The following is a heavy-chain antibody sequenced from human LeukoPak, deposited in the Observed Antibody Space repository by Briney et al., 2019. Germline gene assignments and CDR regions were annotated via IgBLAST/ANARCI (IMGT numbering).Heavy chain of an antibody. V-gene: IGHV3-48*03. CDR3: ARESGITMLRGAHTP. Sequence: AGGSLRLSCAASGFTFSSYEMNWVRQAPGKGLEWLSYISSSGSTIYYADSVKGRFTVSRDNAKNSLYLQMNSLRAEDTAVYYCARESGITMLRGAHTPWGQGILVTVSS. J-gene: IGHJ5*02. CDR1: GFTFSSYE. D-gene: IGHD3-10*01. CDR2: ISSSGSTI.